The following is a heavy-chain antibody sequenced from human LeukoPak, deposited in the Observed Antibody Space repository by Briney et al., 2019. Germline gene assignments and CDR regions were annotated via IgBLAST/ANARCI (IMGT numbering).Heavy chain of an antibody. D-gene: IGHD5-18*01. CDR1: GFTFSSYG. J-gene: IGHJ4*02. V-gene: IGHV3-33*06. CDR3: AKGATTMVGYYFDY. Sequence: GGSLRLSCAASGFTFSSYGMHWVRQAPGKGLEWVAVIWYDGSNKYYADSVKGRFTISRDNSKNTLYLQMNSLRAEDTAVYYCAKGATTMVGYYFDYWGQGTLVTVSS. CDR2: IWYDGSNK.